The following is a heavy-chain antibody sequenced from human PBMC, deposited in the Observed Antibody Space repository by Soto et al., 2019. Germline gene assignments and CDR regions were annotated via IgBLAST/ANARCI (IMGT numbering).Heavy chain of an antibody. V-gene: IGHV4-61*01. CDR1: GHSVSSGNFY. CDR2: IYCTGST. J-gene: IGHJ4*02. D-gene: IGHD3-10*01. CDR3: ASSYYGSGTYYNPIDY. Sequence: ASETLSLTCTVSGHSVSSGNFYWSWIRQPPGKRLEWIAYIYCTGSTNYNPSLKSRVTISVDTSKNQFSLKLSSMTAADTAVYYCASSYYGSGTYYNPIDYWGQGTLVTVSS.